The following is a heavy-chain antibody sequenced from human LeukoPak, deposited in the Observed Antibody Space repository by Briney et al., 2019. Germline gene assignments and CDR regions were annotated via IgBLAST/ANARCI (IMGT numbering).Heavy chain of an antibody. Sequence: GGSLRLSCAASGFTFSSYSMNWVRQAPGKGLEWVSSISSSSSYIYYADSVKGRFTISRDNAKNSLYLQMNSLRAEDTAVYYCAGDLAGWLQLDYWGQGTLVTVSS. D-gene: IGHD5-24*01. V-gene: IGHV3-21*01. CDR3: AGDLAGWLQLDY. CDR2: ISSSSSYI. CDR1: GFTFSSYS. J-gene: IGHJ4*02.